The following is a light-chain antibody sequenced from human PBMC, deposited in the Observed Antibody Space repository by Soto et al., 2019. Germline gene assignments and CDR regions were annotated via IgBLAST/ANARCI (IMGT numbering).Light chain of an antibody. V-gene: IGKV3-20*01. Sequence: EIVLTQSPGTLSLSPGERATLSCRAAQTISSTYLAWYQQKGCQAPKLLIYGTSTRAIGIPDRFIGSGSETDFRLSTSILGTEDVAVDYCLHDRCTALTFVGGTKVEI. J-gene: IGKJ4*01. CDR2: GTS. CDR1: QTISSTY. CDR3: LHDRCTALT.